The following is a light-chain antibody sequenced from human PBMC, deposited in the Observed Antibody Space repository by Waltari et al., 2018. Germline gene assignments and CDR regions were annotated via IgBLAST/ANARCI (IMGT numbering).Light chain of an antibody. V-gene: IGKV1-5*03. J-gene: IGKJ1*01. CDR3: QQYKSYKT. Sequence: DIQMTQSPSTLSASVGDTVIISCRASQSITTSLAWYQRKPGKAPDVLIYGASNLESGVPSRFSGSGSGTEFPLTISSLQPDDFATYYCQQYKSYKTFGQGTRVEIK. CDR1: QSITTS. CDR2: GAS.